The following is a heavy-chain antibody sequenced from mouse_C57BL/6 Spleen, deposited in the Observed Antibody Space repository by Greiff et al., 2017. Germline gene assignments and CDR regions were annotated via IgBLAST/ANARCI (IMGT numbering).Heavy chain of an antibody. V-gene: IGHV1-15*01. Sequence: VQVVESGAELVRPGASVTLSCKASGYTFTDYEMHWVKQTPVHGLEWIGAIDPETGGTAYNQKFKGKAILTADKSSSTAYMELRSLTSEDSAVYYCTRRSFDWGQGTTLTVSS. CDR1: GYTFTDYE. J-gene: IGHJ2*01. CDR3: TRRSFD. D-gene: IGHD1-2*01. CDR2: IDPETGGT.